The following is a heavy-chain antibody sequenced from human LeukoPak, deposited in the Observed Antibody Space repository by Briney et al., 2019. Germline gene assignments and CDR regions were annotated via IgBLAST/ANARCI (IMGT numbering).Heavy chain of an antibody. CDR2: ISSSGRTM. V-gene: IGHV3-48*03. D-gene: IGHD2-8*01. CDR1: GFTFSSYE. Sequence: QPGGSLRLSCAASGFTFSSYEMNWVRQAPGKGLEWISHISSSGRTMYYADSVKGRFTISRDNAKNSLYLQMNSLRAEDTAVYYCARLGSLCRNGVCYGGWGQGNPVTVSS. J-gene: IGHJ4*02. CDR3: ARLGSLCRNGVCYGG.